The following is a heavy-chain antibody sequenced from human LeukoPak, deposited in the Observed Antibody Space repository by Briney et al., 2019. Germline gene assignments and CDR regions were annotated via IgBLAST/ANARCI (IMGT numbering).Heavy chain of an antibody. Sequence: GGSLRLSCAASGFTFSTYAMHWVRQAPGKGLEWVALIWYDGSNIYYADSVKGRFTISRDDSKNTVYLQMDSLRADDTAVYYCARSLNGFSGDGYTLWGQGTLVTVSS. CDR1: GFTFSTYA. J-gene: IGHJ4*02. D-gene: IGHD5-12*01. CDR3: ARSLNGFSGDGYTL. V-gene: IGHV3-33*01. CDR2: IWYDGSNI.